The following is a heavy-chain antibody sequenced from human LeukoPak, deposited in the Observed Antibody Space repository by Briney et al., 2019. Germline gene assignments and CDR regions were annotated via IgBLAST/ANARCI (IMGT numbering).Heavy chain of an antibody. CDR1: GGTFSSYA. CDR3: ASARTYYDSSGYPFDY. CDR2: IIPIFCTA. V-gene: IGHV1-69*05. Sequence: ASVKVSCKASGGTFSSYAISWVRQAPGQGLEWMGSIIPIFCTANYAHTFQGRVTITTDESTTTAYMELSSLRSEYTAVYYCASARTYYDSSGYPFDYWGQGTLVTVSS. D-gene: IGHD3-22*01. J-gene: IGHJ4*02.